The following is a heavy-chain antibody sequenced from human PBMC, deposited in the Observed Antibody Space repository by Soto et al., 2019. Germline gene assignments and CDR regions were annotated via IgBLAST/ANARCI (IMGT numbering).Heavy chain of an antibody. V-gene: IGHV1-2*02. CDR3: ARNMDYYYGRGSGNGHGV. D-gene: IGHD3-10*02. Sequence: QVRLVQSGAEVKEPGDSVRVSCEGSGYTFTAYHIHWVRQAPGQGLEWMGWINPKFGDTGYAQDFQGRVSMTSDMSISTVYMQLSRLTSDDTAIYYCARNMDYYYGRGSGNGHGVWGQGTTVTVFS. CDR1: GYTFTAYH. J-gene: IGHJ6*02. CDR2: INPKFGDT.